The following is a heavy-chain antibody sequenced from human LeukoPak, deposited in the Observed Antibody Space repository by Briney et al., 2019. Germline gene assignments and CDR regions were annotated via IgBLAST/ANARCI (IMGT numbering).Heavy chain of an antibody. D-gene: IGHD2-21*01. CDR3: ARGLRADS. V-gene: IGHV1-8*01. CDR1: GYTLVNFD. CDR2: VSPDSGNT. Sequence: ASVKVSCKTSGYTLVNFDINWVRQATGQGLEWMGWVSPDSGNTGYAQKFQGRVTMTRNTSINTVYMELGSPRSEDTGVYYCARGLRADSWGQGTLVTVSS. J-gene: IGHJ4*02.